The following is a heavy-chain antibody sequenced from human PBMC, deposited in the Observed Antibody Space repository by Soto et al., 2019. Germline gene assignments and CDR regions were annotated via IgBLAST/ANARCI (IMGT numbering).Heavy chain of an antibody. CDR2: ISSSSSYI. V-gene: IGHV3-21*01. CDR3: ARDQPGYSYGYGLGY. CDR1: GFTFSSYS. J-gene: IGHJ4*02. D-gene: IGHD5-18*01. Sequence: EVQLVESGGGLVKPGGSLRLSCAASGFTFSSYSMNWARQAPGKGLEWVSSISSSSSYIYYADSVKGRFTISRDNAKKSLYLQMNSLRAEDTAVYYCARDQPGYSYGYGLGYWGQGTLVTVSS.